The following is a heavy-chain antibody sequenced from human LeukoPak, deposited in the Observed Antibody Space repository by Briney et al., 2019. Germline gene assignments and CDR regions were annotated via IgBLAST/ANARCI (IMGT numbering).Heavy chain of an antibody. D-gene: IGHD4-17*01. V-gene: IGHV3-21*01. CDR1: GFTFDDYA. CDR3: ARDQGGVDY. Sequence: GGSLRLSCAASGFTFDDYAMHWVRQAPGKGLEWVSSISSSSSYIYYADSVKGRFTISRDNAKNSLYLQMNSLRAEDTAVYYCARDQGGVDYWGQGTLVTVSS. J-gene: IGHJ4*02. CDR2: ISSSSSYI.